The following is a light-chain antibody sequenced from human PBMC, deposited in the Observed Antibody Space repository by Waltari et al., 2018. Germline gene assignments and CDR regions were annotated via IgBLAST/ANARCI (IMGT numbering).Light chain of an antibody. V-gene: IGLV1-47*01. J-gene: IGLJ3*02. CDR2: RNN. Sequence: QSVLTQPPSASGTPGQRVTISCSGGTSTIGRNYVYWYQQFPGTAPKLLVYRNNGRPSGGPDRISGSKSGTSASLAISGLRSEDEADYYCATWDGSLTAWVFGGGTKLTVL. CDR3: ATWDGSLTAWV. CDR1: TSTIGRNY.